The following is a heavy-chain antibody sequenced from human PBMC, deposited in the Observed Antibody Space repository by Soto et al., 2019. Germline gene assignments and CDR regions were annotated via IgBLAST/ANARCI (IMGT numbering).Heavy chain of an antibody. V-gene: IGHV3-15*01. J-gene: IGHJ4*02. CDR3: ATGRFSCSLYFDY. Sequence: EVQLVESGGGLVKPGGSLRLSCAASGFTFSNAWMSWVRQAPGKGLEWVGRIKSKTDGGTADYAAPVKGRFTISRDDSKNTLYLQMNSLKTEDTAMYYCATGRFSCSLYFDYWGQGTLVTVSS. D-gene: IGHD6-6*01. CDR2: IKSKTDGGTA. CDR1: GFTFSNAW.